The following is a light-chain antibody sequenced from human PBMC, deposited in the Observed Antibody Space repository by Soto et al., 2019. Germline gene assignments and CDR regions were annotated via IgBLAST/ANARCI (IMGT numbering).Light chain of an antibody. CDR3: CSYAGNKTVV. J-gene: IGLJ3*02. Sequence: QSVLTQPRSVSGSPGQSDTISCTGTSSDVGAYIYVSWYQQYPAKAPKVMIYDVGRRPSGVPDRFSGSKSGNTASLTISGLQAEDEAVYFCCSYAGNKTVVFGGGTKLTVL. V-gene: IGLV2-11*01. CDR1: SSDVGAYIY. CDR2: DVG.